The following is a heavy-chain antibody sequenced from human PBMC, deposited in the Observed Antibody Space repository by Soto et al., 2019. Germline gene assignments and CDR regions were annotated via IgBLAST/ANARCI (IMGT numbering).Heavy chain of an antibody. Sequence: PGGSLRLSCAASGFTFSSSDMTWVRQAPGKGLEWVSSFSGSGGGTNYADSVKGRFTISRDNSNNRLYLQMNSLRAEDTAVYFCAKGYNSGWYYFDYWGQGTLVTVSS. CDR3: AKGYNSGWYYFDY. D-gene: IGHD6-19*01. V-gene: IGHV3-23*01. J-gene: IGHJ4*02. CDR2: FSGSGGGT. CDR1: GFTFSSSD.